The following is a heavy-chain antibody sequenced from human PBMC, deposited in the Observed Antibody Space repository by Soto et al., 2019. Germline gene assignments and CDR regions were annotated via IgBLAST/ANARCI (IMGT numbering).Heavy chain of an antibody. CDR3: AKEYNGGAVGDSIDVGYYCDY. CDR1: GFTFSSYG. V-gene: IGHV3-30*18. Sequence: QVQLVESGGGVVQPGRSLRLSCAASGFTFSSYGMHWVRQAPGKGLEWVAVISYDGSNKYYADSVKGRFTISRDNSKNTLHLQMNSMRAEDTAVYYCAKEYNGGAVGDSIDVGYYCDYWGQGTLVTVSS. CDR2: ISYDGSNK. D-gene: IGHD3-10*01. J-gene: IGHJ4*02.